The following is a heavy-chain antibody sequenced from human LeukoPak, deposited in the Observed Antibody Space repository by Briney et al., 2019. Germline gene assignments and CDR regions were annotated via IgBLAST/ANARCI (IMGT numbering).Heavy chain of an antibody. V-gene: IGHV1-2*03. CDR3: ARHTAWDPPGHVFDM. Sequence: LGASVKVSCKASGYTFTGYYMHLVRQAPGQGLEWMGWINPNRGGTNYAQKFQGRVTMTRDTSISTAYMELSRLRSDDTAVYYCARHTAWDPPGHVFDMWGQGTAVTVSS. CDR1: GYTFTGYY. CDR2: INPNRGGT. D-gene: IGHD1-14*01. J-gene: IGHJ3*02.